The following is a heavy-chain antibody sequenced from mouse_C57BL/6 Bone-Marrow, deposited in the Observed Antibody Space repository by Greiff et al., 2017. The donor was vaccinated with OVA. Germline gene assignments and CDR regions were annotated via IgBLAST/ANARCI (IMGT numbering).Heavy chain of an antibody. CDR2: LNPGSGGT. V-gene: IGHV1-54*01. J-gene: IGHJ2*01. Sequence: QVQLQQSGAELVRPGTSVKVSCKASGYAFTNYLIEWVKQRPGQGLEWIGVLNPGSGGTNYNEKFKGQAPLHADKSSSTAYMQLSSLTSEDSAVYFCARRPYDYYFDYWGQGTTLTVSS. D-gene: IGHD2-4*01. CDR3: ARRPYDYYFDY. CDR1: GYAFTNYL.